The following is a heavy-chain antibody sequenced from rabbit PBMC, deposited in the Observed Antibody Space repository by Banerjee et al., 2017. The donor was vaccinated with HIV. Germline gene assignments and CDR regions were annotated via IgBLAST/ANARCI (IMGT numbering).Heavy chain of an antibody. V-gene: IGHV1S45*01. Sequence: QEQLEESGGDLVKPGTSLTLTCTASGFSFSSSYYMCWVRQAPGKGLEWIGCIGTGSGSTYYATWAKGRFTISRTSSTTVTLQMTSLTAADTATHFCARRDGSDYFALWGPGTLVTVS. J-gene: IGHJ4*01. CDR2: IGTGSGST. CDR3: ARRDGSDYFAL. CDR1: GFSFSSSYY. D-gene: IGHD1-1*01.